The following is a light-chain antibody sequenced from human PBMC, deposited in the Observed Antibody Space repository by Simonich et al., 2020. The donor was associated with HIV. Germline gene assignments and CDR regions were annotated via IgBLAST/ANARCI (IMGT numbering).Light chain of an antibody. CDR2: EGS. Sequence: QSALTQPAYVSGSPGQSITISCTGSSSDIGSYNLGSWYQQHPGKAPKVMIYEGSKRPSGVSNRFSGSKSGNTASLTISGLQAEDEADYFCQSYDMNNHWVFGGGTKLTVL. V-gene: IGLV2-23*01. J-gene: IGLJ3*02. CDR3: QSYDMNNHWV. CDR1: SSDIGSYNL.